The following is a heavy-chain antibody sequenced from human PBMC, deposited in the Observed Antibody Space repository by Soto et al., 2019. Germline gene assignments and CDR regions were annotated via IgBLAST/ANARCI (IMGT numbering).Heavy chain of an antibody. CDR1: GYTFTSYG. CDR3: ARDYDILTGPDPGYGY. CDR2: ISAYNGNT. Sequence: ASVKVSCKASGYTFTSYGISWVRQAPGQGLEWMGWISAYNGNTNYAQKLQGRVTMTTDTSTSTAYMELRSLRSDDTAVYYCARDYDILTGPDPGYGYWGQGTLVTVSS. V-gene: IGHV1-18*01. D-gene: IGHD3-9*01. J-gene: IGHJ4*02.